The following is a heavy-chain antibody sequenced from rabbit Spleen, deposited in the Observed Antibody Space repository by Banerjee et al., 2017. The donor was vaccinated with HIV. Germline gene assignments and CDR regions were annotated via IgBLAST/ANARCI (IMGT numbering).Heavy chain of an antibody. Sequence: QSLEESGGDLVKPGASLTLTCTASGFSFSSSDYMCWVRQAPGKGLEWIGYIDLVFGSTYYATWANGRFTISSHNAQNTLYLQLSSLTAADTATYFCVRDQAGDADYGPYYLNLWGQGTLVTVS. D-gene: IGHD2-1*01. V-gene: IGHV1S40*01. CDR3: VRDQAGDADYGPYYLNL. J-gene: IGHJ4*01. CDR2: IDLVFGST. CDR1: GFSFSSSDY.